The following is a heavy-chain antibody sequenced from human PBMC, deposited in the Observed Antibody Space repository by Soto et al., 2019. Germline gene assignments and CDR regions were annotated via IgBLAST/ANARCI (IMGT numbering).Heavy chain of an antibody. J-gene: IGHJ4*02. V-gene: IGHV3-72*01. D-gene: IGHD6-6*01. CDR1: GFTSSDHY. CDR2: RKNKANNYIT. Sequence: GGSLRLSCAASGFTSSDHYMDWVRQAAGKGRGWVGRRKNKANNYITDCAAAVKGRFTISRDPSKNPLYLQMNSLKTQHTAVHFWTSSNTQLFTDWGQGTQVTVSP. CDR3: TSSNTQLFTD.